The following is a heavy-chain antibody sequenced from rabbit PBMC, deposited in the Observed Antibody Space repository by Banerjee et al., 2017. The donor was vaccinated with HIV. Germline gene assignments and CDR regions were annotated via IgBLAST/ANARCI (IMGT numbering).Heavy chain of an antibody. J-gene: IGHJ4*01. CDR1: GFSFSNKYV. V-gene: IGHV1S47*01. CDR3: ARDYDDYGDWAFDL. CDR2: IDPVFETT. D-gene: IGHD2-1*01. Sequence: QQHLVESGGGLVQPEGSLTLTCTASGFSFSNKYVMCWVRQAPGKGLEWIGYIDPVFETTYYASWVNGRFTISSHNAQNTVFLQMTSLTTADTATYFCARDYDDYGDWAFDLWGQGTLVTVS.